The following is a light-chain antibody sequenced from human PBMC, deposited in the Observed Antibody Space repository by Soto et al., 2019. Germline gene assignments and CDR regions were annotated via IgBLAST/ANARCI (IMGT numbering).Light chain of an antibody. CDR1: QGIGKW. V-gene: IGKV1D-12*01. Sequence: DIQMTQSPSSVSASVGDRVTITCRASQGIGKWLAWYQQKPGTAPKLLIYAASTLQSGVPSRFSGTGSWTDVTLTISTLQSEDFATYYCQQGNSFPLTFGGGTKVEIK. CDR3: QQGNSFPLT. CDR2: AAS. J-gene: IGKJ4*01.